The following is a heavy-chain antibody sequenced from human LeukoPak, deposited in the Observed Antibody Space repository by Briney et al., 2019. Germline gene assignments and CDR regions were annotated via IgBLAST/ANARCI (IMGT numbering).Heavy chain of an antibody. Sequence: SETLSLTCTVSGGSISSYYWSWIRQPPGKGLEWIGEINHSGSTNYNPSLKSRVTISVDTSKNQFSLKLSSVTAADTAVYYCARGTIWFGEDYWGQGTLVTVSS. CDR2: INHSGST. CDR1: GGSISSYY. J-gene: IGHJ4*02. V-gene: IGHV4-34*01. CDR3: ARGTIWFGEDY. D-gene: IGHD3-10*01.